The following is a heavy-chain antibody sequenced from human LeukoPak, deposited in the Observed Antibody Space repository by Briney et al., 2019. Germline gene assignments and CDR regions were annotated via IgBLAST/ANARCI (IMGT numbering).Heavy chain of an antibody. V-gene: IGHV1-69*08. D-gene: IGHD1-26*01. Sequence: SVKVSCKASGGTLNSHTFSWVRQAPGQGLEWMGRITPIIDSAKYAQNFQDRVSITADKSTSTVYMKLSSLRSEDTAVYFCARVNLRGSQYNWFDPWGQGTLVTVSS. J-gene: IGHJ5*02. CDR2: ITPIIDSA. CDR3: ARVNLRGSQYNWFDP. CDR1: GGTLNSHT.